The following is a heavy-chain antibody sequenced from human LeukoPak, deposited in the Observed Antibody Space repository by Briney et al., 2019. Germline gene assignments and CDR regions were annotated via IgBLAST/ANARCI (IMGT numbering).Heavy chain of an antibody. D-gene: IGHD2-15*01. J-gene: IGHJ4*02. CDR3: ARDRGGVVVVAGKAAHFDY. CDR2: ISAYNGNT. Sequence: ASVKVSCKASGYTFTGYYMHWVRQAPGQGLEWMGWISAYNGNTNYAQKLQGRVTMTTDTSTSTAYMELRSLRSDDTAVYYCARDRGGVVVVAGKAAHFDYWGQGTLVTVSS. CDR1: GYTFTGYY. V-gene: IGHV1-18*04.